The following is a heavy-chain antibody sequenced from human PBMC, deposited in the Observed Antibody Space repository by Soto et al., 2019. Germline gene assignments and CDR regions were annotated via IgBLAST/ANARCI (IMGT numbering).Heavy chain of an antibody. J-gene: IGHJ4*02. Sequence: GGSLRVSCAASGFTFSSYGLHWVRQAPGKGLEWVAVISYDGSNKYYVDSVKGRFTISRDNSKNTLYLQMNSLRAEDTAVYYCAKDTSQMAAIGLLDYWGQETQVTVS. CDR3: AKDTSQMAAIGLLDY. V-gene: IGHV3-30*18. CDR1: GFTFSSYG. D-gene: IGHD6-19*01. CDR2: ISYDGSNK.